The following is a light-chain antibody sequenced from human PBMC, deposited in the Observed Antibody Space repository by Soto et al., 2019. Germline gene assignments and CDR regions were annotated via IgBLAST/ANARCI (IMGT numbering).Light chain of an antibody. CDR2: GAS. V-gene: IGKV3-20*01. CDR1: QSVSSNY. Sequence: EIVLTQSPGTLSLSPGERATLSCRASQSVSSNYLAWYQQKPGQAPRLLIYGASSRATGIPDRFSGSGSGTDFTLTISRLEPEDFAVYYCQEYGTSLRAFGPGTKVDIK. J-gene: IGKJ3*01. CDR3: QEYGTSLRA.